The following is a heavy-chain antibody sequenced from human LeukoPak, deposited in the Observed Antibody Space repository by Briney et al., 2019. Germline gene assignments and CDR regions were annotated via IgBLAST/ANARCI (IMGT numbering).Heavy chain of an antibody. D-gene: IGHD6-19*01. J-gene: IGHJ5*02. CDR3: TRGGIQVSGIDEIDH. Sequence: PGGSLRLYCAASGFTFTKYDMHWVRQATGGGLEWVSAIGIYGDTYYTGSVKGRFTISRENAKNSLYLQMDSLRAEDTAVYYCTRGGIQVSGIDEIDHWGQGTLVTVSS. V-gene: IGHV3-13*01. CDR2: IGIYGDT. CDR1: GFTFTKYD.